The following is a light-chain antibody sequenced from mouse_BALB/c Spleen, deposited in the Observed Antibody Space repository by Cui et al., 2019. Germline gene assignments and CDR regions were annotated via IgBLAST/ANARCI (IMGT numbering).Light chain of an antibody. J-gene: IGKJ1*01. CDR2: STS. V-gene: IGKV4-80*01. CDR3: HQWSSYPWT. CDR1: SSVSY. Sequence: QIVLIQSPAIMSASLGEAITLTCSASSSVSYMHWYQQKAGTSPKLLIYSTSNLASGVPSRFSGSGSGTFYSLTISSVEAEDAADYYCHQWSSYPWTFGGGTKLEIK.